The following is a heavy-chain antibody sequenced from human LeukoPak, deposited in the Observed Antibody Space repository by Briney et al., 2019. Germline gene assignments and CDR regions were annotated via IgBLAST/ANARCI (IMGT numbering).Heavy chain of an antibody. V-gene: IGHV1-46*01. CDR3: ARGYYYDSSGDAFDI. D-gene: IGHD3-22*01. CDR2: INPSGGST. J-gene: IGHJ3*02. Sequence: ASVKVSCKASGYTFTSYDMHWVRQAPGQGLEWMGIINPSGGSTSYAQKFQGRVTITRNTSISTAYMELSSLRSEDTAVYYCARGYYYDSSGDAFDIWGQGTMVTVSS. CDR1: GYTFTSYD.